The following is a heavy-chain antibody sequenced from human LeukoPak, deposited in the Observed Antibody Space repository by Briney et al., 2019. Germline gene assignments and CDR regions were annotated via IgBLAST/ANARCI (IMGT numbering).Heavy chain of an antibody. CDR3: ARDYCSGGSCYYFDY. Sequence: ASVKVSCKASGYIFTGYYIHWVRQAPGQGLEWMGRINPNSGGTNYAQTHQGRVTMTRNTSISTAYMELSRLRSDDTAVYYCARDYCSGGSCYYFDYWGQGTRVTVSS. J-gene: IGHJ4*02. V-gene: IGHV1-2*06. CDR1: GYIFTGYY. D-gene: IGHD2-15*01. CDR2: INPNSGGT.